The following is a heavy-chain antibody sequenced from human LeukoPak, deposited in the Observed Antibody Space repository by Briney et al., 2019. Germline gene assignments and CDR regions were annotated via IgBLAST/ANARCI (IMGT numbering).Heavy chain of an antibody. CDR1: GFTVSNNR. J-gene: IGHJ4*02. CDR2: ISGSGGST. D-gene: IGHD3-10*01. Sequence: PGGSLRLSCAASGFTVSNNRLSWVRQAPGKGLEWVSGISGSGGSTYYADSVKGRFTISRDNSKNTLYLQMNSLRAEDTAVYYCAKVVRGVIIELFDYWGQGTLVTVSS. V-gene: IGHV3-23*01. CDR3: AKVVRGVIIELFDY.